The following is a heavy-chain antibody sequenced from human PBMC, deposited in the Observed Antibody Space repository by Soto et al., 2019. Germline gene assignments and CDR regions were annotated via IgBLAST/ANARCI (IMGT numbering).Heavy chain of an antibody. Sequence: GQRLEWMGWINAGNGNTKYSQKFQGRVTITRDTSASTAYMELSSLRSEDTAVYYCARALERYYYYGMDVWGQGTTVTVSS. V-gene: IGHV1-3*01. CDR2: INAGNGNT. J-gene: IGHJ6*02. D-gene: IGHD1-1*01. CDR3: ARALERYYYYGMDV.